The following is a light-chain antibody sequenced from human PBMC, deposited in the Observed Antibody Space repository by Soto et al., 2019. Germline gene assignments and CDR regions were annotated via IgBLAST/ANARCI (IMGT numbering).Light chain of an antibody. CDR1: SSDVAAYNF. V-gene: IGLV2-14*03. Sequence: QSALTQPASVSGSPGQSITISCTGTSSDVAAYNFVSWYQQHPGEVPKLMIYEVIKRPSGISDRFSGSKSGNTASLTISGLQAEDEADYCCAAWDDSLNGYVFGTGTKLTVL. J-gene: IGLJ1*01. CDR3: AAWDDSLNGYV. CDR2: EVI.